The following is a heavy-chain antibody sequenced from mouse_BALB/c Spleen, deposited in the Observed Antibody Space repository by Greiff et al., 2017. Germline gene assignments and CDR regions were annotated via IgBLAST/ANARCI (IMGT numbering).Heavy chain of an antibody. CDR3: SRWVITEGFAY. CDR2: INPSTGYT. V-gene: IGHV1-7*01. D-gene: IGHD2-4*01. CDR1: GYTFTSYW. Sequence: QVQLKQSGAELAKPGASVKMSCKASGYTFTSYWMHWVKQRPGQGLEWIGYINPSTGYTEYNQKFKDKATLTADKSSSTAYMQLSSLTSEDSAVYYCSRWVITEGFAYWGQGTLVTVSA. J-gene: IGHJ3*01.